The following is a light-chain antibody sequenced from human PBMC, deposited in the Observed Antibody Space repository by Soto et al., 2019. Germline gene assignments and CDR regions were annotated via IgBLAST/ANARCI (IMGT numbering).Light chain of an antibody. J-gene: IGLJ1*01. V-gene: IGLV2-8*01. Sequence: QSVLTQPPSASGSPGQSVTISCTGTSSDVGGYNYVSWYQQHRGKAPKLMIYEVSKRPSGVPDRFSGSKSGNTASLTVSGLQAEDEADYYCSSYAGSNQGVFGTGTKLTVL. CDR1: SSDVGGYNY. CDR3: SSYAGSNQGV. CDR2: EVS.